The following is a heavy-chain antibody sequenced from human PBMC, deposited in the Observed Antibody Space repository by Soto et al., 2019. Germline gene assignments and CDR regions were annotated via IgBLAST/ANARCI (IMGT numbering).Heavy chain of an antibody. CDR3: ARTGQYYEDSSGYYIVGPFDY. D-gene: IGHD3-22*01. CDR2: IYWDDDK. J-gene: IGHJ4*02. Sequence: SGPTLVNPTQTLTLTCTFSGFSFSTSGVGVGWIRQPPGKALEWLALIYWDDDKRYSPSLKSRLTITKDTSKNQVVLTMTNMDPVDTATYYCARTGQYYEDSSGYYIVGPFDYWGQGTLVPVAS. V-gene: IGHV2-5*02. CDR1: GFSFSTSGVG.